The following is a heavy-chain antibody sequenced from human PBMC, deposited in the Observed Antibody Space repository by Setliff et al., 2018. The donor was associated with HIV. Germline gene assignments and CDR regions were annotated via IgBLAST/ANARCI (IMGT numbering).Heavy chain of an antibody. D-gene: IGHD1-26*01. CDR1: GFTFANAW. J-gene: IGHJ4*02. CDR2: VRSEADGATM. V-gene: IGHV3-15*05. Sequence: PGGSLRLSCAASGFTFANAWVNWVRQAPGQGLEWVGRVRSEADGATMDYASPVKGRFIISRDDPKGTVYLQRNSLRSEDTAMYYCTTDLGGSYHGWNYWGQGTLVTVSS. CDR3: TTDLGGSYHGWNY.